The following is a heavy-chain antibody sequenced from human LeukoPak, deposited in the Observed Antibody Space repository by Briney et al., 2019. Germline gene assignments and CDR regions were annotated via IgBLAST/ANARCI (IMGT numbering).Heavy chain of an antibody. D-gene: IGHD3-9*01. J-gene: IGHJ3*02. CDR3: ARDRDYDILTGLNDAFDI. V-gene: IGHV7-4-1*02. Sequence: ASVTVSCKASGYTFTSYAMNWVRQAPGQGLEWMRWINTNTGNPTYAQGFTGRFVFSLDTSVSTAYLQISSLKAEDTAVYYCARDRDYDILTGLNDAFDIWGQGAMVTASS. CDR2: INTNTGNP. CDR1: GYTFTSYA.